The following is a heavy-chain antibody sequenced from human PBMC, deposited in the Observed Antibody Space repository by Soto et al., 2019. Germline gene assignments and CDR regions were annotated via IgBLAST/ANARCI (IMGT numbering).Heavy chain of an antibody. J-gene: IGHJ5*02. CDR2: ISSSSSYI. CDR3: ARDRTDYYDSSGYPPGRWFDP. Sequence: PGGSLRLSCAASGFTFSSYSMNWVRQAPGKGLEWVSSISSSSSYIYYADPVKGRFTISRDNAKNSLYLQMNSLRAEDTAVYYCARDRTDYYDSSGYPPGRWFDPWGQGTLVTVSS. D-gene: IGHD3-22*01. V-gene: IGHV3-21*01. CDR1: GFTFSSYS.